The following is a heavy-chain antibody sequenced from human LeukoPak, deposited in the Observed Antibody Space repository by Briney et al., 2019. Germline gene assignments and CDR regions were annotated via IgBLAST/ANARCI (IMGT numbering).Heavy chain of an antibody. D-gene: IGHD3-22*01. V-gene: IGHV4-59*01. J-gene: IGHJ2*01. CDR1: GGSISSYY. CDR3: ARAPHSYDSGTYSVQQYFDL. Sequence: PSETLSLTCTVSGGSISSYYWSWIRQPPGKGLERIGYMYNSGTTNYNPSLKSRVTISVDTSKNQFSLKLSSVTAADTAVYYCARAPHSYDSGTYSVQQYFDLWGRGTLVTVSS. CDR2: MYNSGTT.